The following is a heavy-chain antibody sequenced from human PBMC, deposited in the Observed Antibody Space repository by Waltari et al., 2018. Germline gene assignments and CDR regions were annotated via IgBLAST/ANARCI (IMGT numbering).Heavy chain of an antibody. J-gene: IGHJ4*02. Sequence: EVQLVDSGGGLVQPGGALRLSCAASGFTFGSSEMNWVRQAPGKGLEWVSYIGSSGTTIYYADSVKGRFTISRDNAKNSLYLQMDSLRADDTAVYYCARGRNPGGGFYFDYWGQGTLVTVSS. D-gene: IGHD3-16*01. CDR2: IGSSGTTI. V-gene: IGHV3-48*03. CDR1: GFTFGSSE. CDR3: ARGRNPGGGFYFDY.